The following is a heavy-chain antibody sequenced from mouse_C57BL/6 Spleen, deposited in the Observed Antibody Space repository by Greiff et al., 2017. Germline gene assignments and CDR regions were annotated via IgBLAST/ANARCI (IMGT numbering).Heavy chain of an antibody. CDR2: ISSGSSTI. D-gene: IGHD1-1*01. CDR3: TRPGLRSYYFGD. Sequence: EVKRVESGGGLVKPGGSLKLSCAASGFTFSDYGMHWVRQAPEKGLEWVAYISSGSSTIYYADTVKGRFIISRDNAKNTLFLQIARLSAEDTAMYYCTRPGLRSYYFGDWGQGTTLTVSS. J-gene: IGHJ2*01. CDR1: GFTFSDYG. V-gene: IGHV5-17*01.